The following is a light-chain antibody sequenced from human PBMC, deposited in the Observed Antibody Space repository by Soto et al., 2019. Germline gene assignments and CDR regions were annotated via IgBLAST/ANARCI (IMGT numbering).Light chain of an antibody. CDR2: AAS. V-gene: IGKV1-39*01. CDR3: QQSYSTPPIT. J-gene: IGKJ5*01. CDR1: QSISSY. Sequence: DIQMPQSPSSLSASVGDRVTITCRASQSISSYLNWYQQKPGKAPKLLIYAASSLKSGVPSRFSGSGSGTDFTLTISSLQPEDFATYYCQQSYSTPPITFGQGTRLEMK.